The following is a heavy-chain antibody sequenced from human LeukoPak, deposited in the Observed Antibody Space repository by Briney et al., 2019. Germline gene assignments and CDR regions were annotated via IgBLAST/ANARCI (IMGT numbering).Heavy chain of an antibody. Sequence: PGGSLRLSCAASEFTFSNFAMSWVRQAPGKGLEWVSTISGSGDNTYYTDSVKGRFTISRDNSKNTLYLQMNSLRAEDTAVYYCAKGPDVLRYFDWLHYFDYWGQGTLVTVSS. CDR3: AKGPDVLRYFDWLHYFDY. CDR2: ISGSGDNT. J-gene: IGHJ4*02. CDR1: EFTFSNFA. V-gene: IGHV3-23*01. D-gene: IGHD3-9*01.